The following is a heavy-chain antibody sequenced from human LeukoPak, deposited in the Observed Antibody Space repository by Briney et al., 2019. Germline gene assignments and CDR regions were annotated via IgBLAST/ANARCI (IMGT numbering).Heavy chain of an antibody. CDR3: AREYYDFWSGSFQR. Sequence: GGSLRLSCAASGFTVSSNYMSWVRQAPGKGLEWVSVIYSGGSTYYADSVKGRFTISRDNSKNTLYLQMNSLRAEDTAVYYCAREYYDFWSGSFQRWGQGTLVTVSS. J-gene: IGHJ1*01. CDR2: IYSGGST. D-gene: IGHD3-3*01. CDR1: GFTVSSNY. V-gene: IGHV3-66*02.